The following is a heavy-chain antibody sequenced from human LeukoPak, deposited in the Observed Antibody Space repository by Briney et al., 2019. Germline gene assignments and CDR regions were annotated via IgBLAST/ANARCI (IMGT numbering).Heavy chain of an antibody. J-gene: IGHJ5*02. CDR2: ISGSGGST. CDR3: ARIMNYYDSSGPTGWFDP. CDR1: GFTFSSYA. D-gene: IGHD3-22*01. V-gene: IGHV3-23*01. Sequence: PGGSLRLSCAASGFTFSSYAMSWVRQAPGKGLEWVSAISGSGGSTYYADSVKGRFTISRDNSKNTLYLQMNSLRAEDTAVYYCARIMNYYDSSGPTGWFDPWGQGTLVTVSS.